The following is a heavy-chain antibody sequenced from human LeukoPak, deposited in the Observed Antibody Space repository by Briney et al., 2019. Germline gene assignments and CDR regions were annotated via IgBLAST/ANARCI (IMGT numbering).Heavy chain of an antibody. D-gene: IGHD5-18*01. Sequence: SETLSLTCTVPGGSISGSSNYWGWIRQPPGKGLEWIGSIYYTGSTFYNPSLKSRDTISVDTSKHQFSLKLGSVTATDTAVYYCASGDSSAPWGQGTLVTVSS. CDR3: ASGDSSAP. V-gene: IGHV4-39*01. CDR1: GGSISGSSNY. CDR2: IYYTGST. J-gene: IGHJ5*02.